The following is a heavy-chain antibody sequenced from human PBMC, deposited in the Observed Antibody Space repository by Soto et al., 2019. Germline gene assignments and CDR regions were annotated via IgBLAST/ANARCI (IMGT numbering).Heavy chain of an antibody. CDR2: IYYSGST. CDR1: GGSISSYY. D-gene: IGHD4-17*01. CDR3: ARDNGTTYAFDI. Sequence: QVQLQESGPGLVKPSETLSLTCTVSGGSISSYYWSWIRQPPGKGLEWIGYIYYSGSTNYNPSLKSRVTISVDTSKNQFSLKLSSVTAADTAVYYCARDNGTTYAFDIWGQGTMVTVSS. J-gene: IGHJ3*02. V-gene: IGHV4-59*01.